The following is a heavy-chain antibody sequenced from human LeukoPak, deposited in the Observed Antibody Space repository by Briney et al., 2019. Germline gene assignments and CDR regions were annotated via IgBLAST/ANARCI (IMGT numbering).Heavy chain of an antibody. CDR2: ISAYNGNT. CDR3: ARDRRYDILTGYSSYYFDY. Sequence: ASVKVSCKASGYTFTSYGISWVRRAPGQGLEWMGWISAYNGNTNYAQKLQGRVTMTTDTSTSTAYMELRSLRSDDTAVYYCARDRRYDILTGYSSYYFDYWGQGTLVTVSS. CDR1: GYTFTSYG. D-gene: IGHD3-9*01. V-gene: IGHV1-18*01. J-gene: IGHJ4*02.